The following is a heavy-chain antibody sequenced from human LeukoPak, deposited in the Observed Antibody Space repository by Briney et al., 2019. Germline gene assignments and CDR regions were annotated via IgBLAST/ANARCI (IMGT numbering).Heavy chain of an antibody. CDR3: ARARCQGELLCVGAFDI. V-gene: IGHV3-13*01. CDR2: IGTAGDT. CDR1: GFTFSSYD. D-gene: IGHD1-26*01. J-gene: IGHJ3*02. Sequence: PGGSLRLSCAASGFTFSSYDMHWVRQATGKGLEWVSAIGTAGDTYYPGSVKGRFTISRENAKNSLYLQMNSLGAGDTAVYYCARARCQGELLCVGAFDIWGQGTMVTVSS.